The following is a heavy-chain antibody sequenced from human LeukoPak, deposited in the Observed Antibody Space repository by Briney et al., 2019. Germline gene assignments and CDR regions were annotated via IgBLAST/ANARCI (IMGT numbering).Heavy chain of an antibody. D-gene: IGHD2-21*02. Sequence: GASVEVSCKASGYTFTSYNMNWVRQAPGQGLEWMGWINTNTGNPRYAQGFTGRFVFSLDTSVSTAYLQISSLKAEDTAVYYCARGGLPVYYYYMDVWGKGTTVTVSS. CDR1: GYTFTSYN. CDR3: ARGGLPVYYYYMDV. CDR2: INTNTGNP. J-gene: IGHJ6*03. V-gene: IGHV7-4-1*02.